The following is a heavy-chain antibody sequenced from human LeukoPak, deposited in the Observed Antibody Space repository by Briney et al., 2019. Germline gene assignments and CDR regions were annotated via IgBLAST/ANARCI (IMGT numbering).Heavy chain of an antibody. CDR1: GDSMTNYY. J-gene: IGHJ4*02. V-gene: IGHV4-59*01. CDR2: IHHSGTT. D-gene: IGHD1-26*01. Sequence: SETLSLTCTVSGDSMTNYYWNWIRQPPGKGLEWIGYIHHSGTTNYNPSLKSRVTMSVDTSKNQFSLKLSSVTAADTAVYYCVRGGIVGTTARIPLFDYWGQGTLVTVSS. CDR3: VRGGIVGTTARIPLFDY.